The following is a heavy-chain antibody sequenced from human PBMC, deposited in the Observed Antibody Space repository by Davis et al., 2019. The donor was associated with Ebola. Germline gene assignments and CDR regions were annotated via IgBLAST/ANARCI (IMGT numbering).Heavy chain of an antibody. J-gene: IGHJ6*02. CDR2: ISSNGGST. CDR1: GFTFSSYA. D-gene: IGHD3-3*01. V-gene: IGHV3-64D*08. Sequence: GESLKISCSASGFTFSSYAMHWVRQAPGKGLEYVSAISSNGGSTYYADSVKGRFTISRDNSKNTLYLQMSSLRAEDTAVYYCARVDSGYDFWSGYRLYYYGMDVWGQGTTVTVSS. CDR3: ARVDSGYDFWSGYRLYYYGMDV.